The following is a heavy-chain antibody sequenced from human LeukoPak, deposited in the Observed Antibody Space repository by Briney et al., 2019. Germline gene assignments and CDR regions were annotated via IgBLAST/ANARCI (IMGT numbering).Heavy chain of an antibody. D-gene: IGHD3-16*01. CDR2: IYYTGST. V-gene: IGHV4-59*01. CDR3: ARVQWTTFADY. CDR1: GGTISSDY. Sequence: SETLSLTCTVSGGTISSDYWNWIRQPPGKGLELIGYIYYTGSTNYNPSLKSRVTISLNTSKNQFSLKLKSVTAADTAMYYCARVQWTTFADYWGQGTLVTVSS. J-gene: IGHJ4*02.